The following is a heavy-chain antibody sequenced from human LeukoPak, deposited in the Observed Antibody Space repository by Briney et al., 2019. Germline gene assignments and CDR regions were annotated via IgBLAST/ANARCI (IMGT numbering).Heavy chain of an antibody. CDR3: ASQYALYYYGMDV. D-gene: IGHD2-2*01. Sequence: GGSLRLSCAASGFTVSSNYMSWVRQAPGKGLEWVSVIDSGGSTYYADSVKGRFTLSRDHSTNTLYLQLNSLRPEDTAVYYCASQYALYYYGMDVWGQGTTVTVSS. CDR2: IDSGGST. V-gene: IGHV3-66*04. J-gene: IGHJ6*02. CDR1: GFTVSSNY.